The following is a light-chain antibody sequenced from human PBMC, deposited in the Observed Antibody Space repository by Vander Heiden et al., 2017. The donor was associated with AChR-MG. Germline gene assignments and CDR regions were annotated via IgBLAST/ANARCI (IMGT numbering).Light chain of an antibody. CDR3: QAWDSSTYV. Sequence: SYELTQPPSVSVSPGQTANLTCSGDKLGDKYACWYQQKPGQSPVLVIYQDSKRPSGIPERFSGSNSGNTATLTISGTQAMDEADYYCQAWDSSTYVFGTGTKVTVL. CDR1: KLGDKY. CDR2: QDS. J-gene: IGLJ1*01. V-gene: IGLV3-1*01.